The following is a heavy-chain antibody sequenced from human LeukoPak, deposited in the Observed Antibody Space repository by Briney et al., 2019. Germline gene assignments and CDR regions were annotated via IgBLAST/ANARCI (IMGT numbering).Heavy chain of an antibody. V-gene: IGHV1-2*02. CDR3: ARDNRPWGTATVPAEYFQH. CDR1: GYTFTGYY. Sequence: AASVKVSCKASGYTFTGYYMHWVRQAPGQGLEWMGWINPHSDGTNYAQKFQGRVTMTRETSISTAYMELSRLRSDDTAVYYCARDNRPWGTATVPAEYFQHWGQGTLVTVSS. J-gene: IGHJ1*01. CDR2: INPHSDGT. D-gene: IGHD3-16*01.